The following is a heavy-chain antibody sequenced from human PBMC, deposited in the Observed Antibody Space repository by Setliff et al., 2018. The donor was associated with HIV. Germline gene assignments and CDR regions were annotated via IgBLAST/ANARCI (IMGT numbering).Heavy chain of an antibody. CDR3: ARDQRTAVAGTYY. CDR1: DGSISSHY. Sequence: SETLSLTCTVSDGSISSHYWSWIRQPPGKGLEWIGYIYYSGSTIYNPSLKSRVAISVDTSKNQFSLKLTSVTAADTAVYYCARDQRTAVAGTYYWGQGTLVTVSS. CDR2: IYYSGST. J-gene: IGHJ4*02. V-gene: IGHV4-59*11. D-gene: IGHD6-19*01.